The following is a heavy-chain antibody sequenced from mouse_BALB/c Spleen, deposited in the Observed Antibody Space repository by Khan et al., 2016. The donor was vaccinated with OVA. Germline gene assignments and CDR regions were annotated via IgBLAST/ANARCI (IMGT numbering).Heavy chain of an antibody. D-gene: IGHD1-1*01. Sequence: LVKPGASVKLSCKASGYTFTSYWINWIKPRPGQGLEWIGRIAPGSGSTSYNEMYKGTATLTVLTTSTTAYIQLSSLSSENSAVYCCARSSYCGSSLYSMDCWGQGTSITVSS. CDR2: IAPGSGST. V-gene: IGHV1S41*01. CDR1: GYTFTSYW. J-gene: IGHJ4*01. CDR3: ARSSYCGSSLYSMDC.